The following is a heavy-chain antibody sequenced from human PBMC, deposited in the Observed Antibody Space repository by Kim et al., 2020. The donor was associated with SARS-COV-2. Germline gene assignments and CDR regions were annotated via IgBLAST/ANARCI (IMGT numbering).Heavy chain of an antibody. V-gene: IGHV1-3*01. D-gene: IGHD6-19*01. J-gene: IGHJ2*01. CDR3: ARDLRSGWYRYFDL. Sequence: SQKFQGRVTITRDTSAVTAYMELSSLRSEDTAVYYCARDLRSGWYRYFDLWGRGTLVTVSS.